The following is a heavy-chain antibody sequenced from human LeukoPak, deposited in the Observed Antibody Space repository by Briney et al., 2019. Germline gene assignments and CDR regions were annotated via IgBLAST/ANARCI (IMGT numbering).Heavy chain of an antibody. D-gene: IGHD3-10*01. CDR1: GFSLSSNGVG. CDR2: IYWNDDE. V-gene: IGHV2-5*01. CDR3: AHSLYGSGTYRYSNL. J-gene: IGHJ2*01. Sequence: SGPTLVKPTQTLTLTCTFSGFSLSSNGVGVGWIRQPPGKALEWLALIYWNDDERYSPSLKSRLTITKDTSKNQVVLTMTNMDPVDTATYYCAHSLYGSGTYRYSNLWGRGTLVTVSS.